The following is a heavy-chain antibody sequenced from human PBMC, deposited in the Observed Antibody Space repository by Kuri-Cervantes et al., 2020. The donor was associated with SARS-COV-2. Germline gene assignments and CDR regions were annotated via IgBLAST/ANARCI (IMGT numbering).Heavy chain of an antibody. CDR1: GYSFTSYW. V-gene: IGHV5-51*01. J-gene: IGHJ3*01. D-gene: IGHD2-2*01. CDR3: ARRTMPRGISDSFDV. CDR2: IYPGDSDT. Sequence: GESLKISCKGSGYSFTSYWIGWVRQMPGKGLEWMGIIYPGDSDTRYSPSFQGQVTMSVDESINTAYLQWSSLKASDTAMYYCARRTMPRGISDSFDVWGQGTMVTVSS.